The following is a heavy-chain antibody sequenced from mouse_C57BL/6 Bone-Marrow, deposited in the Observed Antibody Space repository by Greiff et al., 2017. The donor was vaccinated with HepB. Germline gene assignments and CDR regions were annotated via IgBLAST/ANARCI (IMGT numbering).Heavy chain of an antibody. V-gene: IGHV1-64*01. D-gene: IGHD1-1*01. CDR2: IHPNSGST. Sequence: VQLQQPGAELVKPGASVKLSCKASGYNFTSYWMHWVKQRPGQGLEWIGMIHPNSGSTNYNEKFKSKATLTVDKSSSTAYMQLSSLTSEDSAVYYCARDGSRYFDVWGTGTTVTVSS. CDR3: ARDGSRYFDV. CDR1: GYNFTSYW. J-gene: IGHJ1*03.